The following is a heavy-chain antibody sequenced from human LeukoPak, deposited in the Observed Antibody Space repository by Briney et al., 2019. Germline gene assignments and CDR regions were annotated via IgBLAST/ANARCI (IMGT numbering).Heavy chain of an antibody. CDR2: INHSGST. CDR3: ARGLGSGSYL. V-gene: IGHV4-34*01. Sequence: SETLSLTCAVYGGSFSGYYWSWIRQPPGKELEWIGEINHSGSTNYNPSLKSRVTISVDTSKNQFSLKLSSVTAADTAVYYCARGLGSGSYLWGQGTLVPVSS. CDR1: GGSFSGYY. J-gene: IGHJ4*02. D-gene: IGHD1-26*01.